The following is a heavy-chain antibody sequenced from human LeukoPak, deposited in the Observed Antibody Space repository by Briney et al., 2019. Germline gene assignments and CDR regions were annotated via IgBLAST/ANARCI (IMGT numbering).Heavy chain of an antibody. CDR2: INHSGST. CDR3: ARKNVDTAMVYYFDY. Sequence: KPSETLSLTCAVYGGSFSGYYWSWIRQPPGKGLEWIGEINHSGSTNYNPSLKSRVTISVDTSRNQFSLKLSSVTAADTAVYYCARKNVDTAMVYYFDYWGQGTLVTVSS. J-gene: IGHJ4*02. V-gene: IGHV4-34*01. CDR1: GGSFSGYY. D-gene: IGHD5-18*01.